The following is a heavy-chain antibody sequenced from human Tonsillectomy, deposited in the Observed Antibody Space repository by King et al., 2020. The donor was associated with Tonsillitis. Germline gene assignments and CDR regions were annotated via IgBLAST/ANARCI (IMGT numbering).Heavy chain of an antibody. CDR2: ISGSVGST. J-gene: IGHJ3*02. V-gene: IGHV3-23*04. Sequence: VQLVESGGGLVQPGGSLILSCAASGFTFISYAMSCVRQAPGKGLVWVSAISGSVGSTYYADSVKGRVTFSRDNSKNTLYLQMNSRRAEDTAVYYCARARYPDAFDIWGQGTMVTVSS. CDR1: GFTFISYA. D-gene: IGHD1-14*01. CDR3: ARARYPDAFDI.